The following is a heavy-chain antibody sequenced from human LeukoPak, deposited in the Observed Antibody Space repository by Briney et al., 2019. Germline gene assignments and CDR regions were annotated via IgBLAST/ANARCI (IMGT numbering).Heavy chain of an antibody. CDR2: INHSGST. V-gene: IGHV4-34*01. CDR1: GGPFSDYY. Sequence: PSETLSLTCAVYGGPFSDYYWSWIRRPPGKGLEWIGKINHSGSTNYSPSLKSRVTISIDTSKNQFSLKLNSMTAADTAVYYCARGEGARDGYNYAGPFYFDYWGHGTLVTVSS. D-gene: IGHD5-24*01. J-gene: IGHJ4*01. CDR3: ARGEGARDGYNYAGPFYFDY.